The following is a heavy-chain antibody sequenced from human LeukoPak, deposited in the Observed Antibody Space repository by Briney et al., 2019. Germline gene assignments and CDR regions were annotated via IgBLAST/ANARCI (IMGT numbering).Heavy chain of an antibody. CDR1: GFTFSNYA. J-gene: IGHJ4*02. CDR2: IRYDGSNK. D-gene: IGHD2-21*01. CDR3: AKSTGSIPTHTLDY. Sequence: GGSLRLSCAASGFTFSNYAMRWVRQAPGKGLEWVAFIRYDGSNKYYADSVKGRFTISRDNSKNTLYLQMNSLRAEDTAVYYCAKSTGSIPTHTLDYWGQGTLVTVSS. V-gene: IGHV3-30*02.